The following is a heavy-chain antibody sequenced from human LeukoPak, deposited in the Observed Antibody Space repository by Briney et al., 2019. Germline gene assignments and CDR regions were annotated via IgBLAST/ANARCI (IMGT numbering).Heavy chain of an antibody. D-gene: IGHD3-3*01. Sequence: GASVKVSCKASGYTFTSYGISWVRQAPGQGLEWMGWISAYNGNTSYAQKLQGRVTMTTDTSTSTAYMELRSLRSDDTAVYYCARDGITIFGVVIIPSPYNWFDPWGQGTLVTVSS. CDR2: ISAYNGNT. J-gene: IGHJ5*02. CDR3: ARDGITIFGVVIIPSPYNWFDP. V-gene: IGHV1-18*01. CDR1: GYTFTSYG.